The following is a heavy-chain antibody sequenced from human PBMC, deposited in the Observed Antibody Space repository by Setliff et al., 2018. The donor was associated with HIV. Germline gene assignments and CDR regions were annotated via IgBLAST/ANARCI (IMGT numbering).Heavy chain of an antibody. CDR3: ARPTNIDTLYYGSQSFYMYYYGMDV. CDR2: ISRSSSLV. Sequence: GGSLRLSCVGSGFTFSDYSLNWVRQAPGRGLEWVSYISRSSSLVYQADSVKGRFTISRDNAKNSLYLQMNSLRAEDTAVYFCARPTNIDTLYYGSQSFYMYYYGMDVWGQGTTVTVSS. J-gene: IGHJ6*02. V-gene: IGHV3-21*05. CDR1: GFTFSDYS. D-gene: IGHD3-10*01.